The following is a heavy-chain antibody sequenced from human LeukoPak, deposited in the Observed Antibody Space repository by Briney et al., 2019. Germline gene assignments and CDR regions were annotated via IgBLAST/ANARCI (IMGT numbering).Heavy chain of an antibody. CDR2: ISGIST. CDR3: ARDASYYYYDSSGYLRPGGGMDV. V-gene: IGHV3-23*01. D-gene: IGHD3-22*01. CDR1: GFTFSSYA. J-gene: IGHJ6*02. Sequence: GGSLRLSCAASGFTFSSYAMSWVRQAPGKGLEWVSVISGISTYYADSVKGRFTISRDNSKNTLYLQMNSLRAEDTAVYYCARDASYYYYDSSGYLRPGGGMDVWGQGTTVTVSS.